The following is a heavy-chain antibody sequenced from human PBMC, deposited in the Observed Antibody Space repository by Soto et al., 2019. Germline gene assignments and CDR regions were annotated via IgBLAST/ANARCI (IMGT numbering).Heavy chain of an antibody. CDR1: GFTVSSNY. V-gene: IGHV3-53*01. D-gene: IGHD3-22*01. Sequence: EVQLVESGGGLIQPGGSLRLSCAASGFTVSSNYMSWVRQAPGKGLEWVSVIYSGGSTYYADSVKGRFTISRDNSKNTMYLQMNSLRAEDTAVYYCARDRLDYYDSSGYVVRSLGDYYYGMDVWGQGTTVTVSS. CDR2: IYSGGST. J-gene: IGHJ6*02. CDR3: ARDRLDYYDSSGYVVRSLGDYYYGMDV.